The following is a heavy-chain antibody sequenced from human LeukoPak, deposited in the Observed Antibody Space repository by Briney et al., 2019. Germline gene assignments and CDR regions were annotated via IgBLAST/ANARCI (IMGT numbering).Heavy chain of an antibody. V-gene: IGHV3-48*02. Sequence: GGSLRLSCAASGFTFSNYNMNWVRQVPGKGLEWVSYISSSSSTVYYADSVKGRFTVSRDNAKNSLYLQVNSLRDEDTAMFYCARVGDGYSVNYFDYWGQGILVTVSS. D-gene: IGHD5-24*01. CDR3: ARVGDGYSVNYFDY. CDR1: GFTFSNYN. J-gene: IGHJ4*02. CDR2: ISSSSSTV.